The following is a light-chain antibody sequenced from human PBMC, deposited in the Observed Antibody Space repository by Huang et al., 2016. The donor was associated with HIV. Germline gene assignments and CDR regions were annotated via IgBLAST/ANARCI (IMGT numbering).Light chain of an antibody. J-gene: IGKJ1*01. CDR3: QHYNEWPPWT. CDR1: QSVSNN. V-gene: IGKV3-15*01. CDR2: DAF. Sequence: EIVMTQSPAAVSVSPGERATLSCRASQSVSNNLAWYQHKSGQAPRLLIYDAFIRATGIPPRFSGSGSGTEFTLTVSSVQSEDVAVYYCQHYNEWPPWTFGQGTKVEIK.